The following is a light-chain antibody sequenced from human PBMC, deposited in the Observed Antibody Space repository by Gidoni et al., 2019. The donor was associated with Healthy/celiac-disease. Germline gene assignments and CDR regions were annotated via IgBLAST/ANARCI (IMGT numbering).Light chain of an antibody. Sequence: QSLLTPPPSASGTPGPRVTISCSGSSSNIGSNTVNWYQQLPGTAPKLLIYSNNQRPSGVPDRFSGSKSGTSASLAISGLQSEDEADYYCAAWDDSLNGVVFGGGTKLTVL. J-gene: IGLJ2*01. V-gene: IGLV1-44*01. CDR2: SNN. CDR1: SSNIGSNT. CDR3: AAWDDSLNGVV.